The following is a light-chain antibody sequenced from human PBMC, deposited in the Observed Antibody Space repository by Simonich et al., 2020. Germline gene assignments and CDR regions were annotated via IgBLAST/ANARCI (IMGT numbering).Light chain of an antibody. CDR3: QQYDNLLQT. Sequence: DIQMTQSPSSLSASVVDRVTITCQASQDISNYLNWYQQKPGKAPKLLIYDASNLETGVPSRFSGSGSGTDFTFTISSLQPEDIATYYCQQYDNLLQTFGGGTKVEIK. CDR2: DAS. V-gene: IGKV1-33*01. CDR1: QDISNY. J-gene: IGKJ4*01.